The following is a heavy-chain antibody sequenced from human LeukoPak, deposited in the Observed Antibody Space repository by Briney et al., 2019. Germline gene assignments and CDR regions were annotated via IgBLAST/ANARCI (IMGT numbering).Heavy chain of an antibody. CDR1: GFTFSNYS. CDR3: AKTSTSSLDY. CDR2: IYSGGTT. J-gene: IGHJ4*02. D-gene: IGHD2-2*01. V-gene: IGHV3-66*02. Sequence: PGGSLRLSCAASGFTFSNYSMNWVRQAPGKGLEWVSLIYSGGTTYYADSVKGRFTISRDNSKNTLYLQMNSLRAEDTAVYYCAKTSTSSLDYWGQGTLVTVSS.